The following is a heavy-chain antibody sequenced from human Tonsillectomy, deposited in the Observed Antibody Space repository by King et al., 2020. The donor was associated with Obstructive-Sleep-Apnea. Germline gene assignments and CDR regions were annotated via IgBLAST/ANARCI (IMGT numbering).Heavy chain of an antibody. V-gene: IGHV4-4*09. Sequence: VQLQESGPGLVKPSETLSLTCTVSGGSISSYYWSWIRQPPGKELEWIGYIYSSGSTNSNPSPKSRVTMSLDTSKNPFSLKMSSVTAADTAVYYCATRLPDPTWHAYFDYWGQGAPVTVSS. D-gene: IGHD5-12*01. CDR1: GGSISSYY. CDR3: ATRLPDPTWHAYFDY. J-gene: IGHJ4*02. CDR2: IYSSGST.